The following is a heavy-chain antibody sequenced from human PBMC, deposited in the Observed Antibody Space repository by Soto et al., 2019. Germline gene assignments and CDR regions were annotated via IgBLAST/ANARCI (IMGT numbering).Heavy chain of an antibody. D-gene: IGHD6-19*01. CDR3: ARATRYSSGWIYYFDY. V-gene: IGHV4-39*01. CDR1: GGSISSSSYY. CDR2: IYYSGST. Sequence: SETLSLTCTVSGGSISSSSYYWGWIRQPPGKGLEWIGSIYYSGSTYYNPSLKSRVTISVDTSKNQFSLKLSSVTAADTAVYYCARATRYSSGWIYYFDYWGQGTLVTVSS. J-gene: IGHJ4*02.